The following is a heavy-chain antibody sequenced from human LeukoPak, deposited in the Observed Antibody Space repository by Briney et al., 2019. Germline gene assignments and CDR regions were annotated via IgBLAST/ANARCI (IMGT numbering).Heavy chain of an antibody. Sequence: GASVKVSCKASGYTFTGYYMHWVRQAPGQGLEWMGWINPNSGGTNYAQKFQGWVTMTRDTSISTAYMELSRLRSDDTAVYYCARDLSLRAAAKGYWGQGTLVTVSS. V-gene: IGHV1-2*04. CDR1: GYTFTGYY. D-gene: IGHD6-13*01. J-gene: IGHJ4*02. CDR2: INPNSGGT. CDR3: ARDLSLRAAAKGY.